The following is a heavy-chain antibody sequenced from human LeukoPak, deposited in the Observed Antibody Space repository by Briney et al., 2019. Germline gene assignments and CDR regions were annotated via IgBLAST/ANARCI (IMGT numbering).Heavy chain of an antibody. Sequence: GRSLRLSCAASGFSFNSYIMHWVRQAPDKGLEWVALVWDDGNEQYYADPVKGRFTISRDNSKNTLYLQMNSLRVEDTAGYYCAREEYSTSFDYWGQGTLVTVSP. CDR3: AREEYSTSFDY. J-gene: IGHJ4*02. CDR1: GFSFNSYI. D-gene: IGHD6-6*01. CDR2: VWDDGNEQ. V-gene: IGHV3-33*01.